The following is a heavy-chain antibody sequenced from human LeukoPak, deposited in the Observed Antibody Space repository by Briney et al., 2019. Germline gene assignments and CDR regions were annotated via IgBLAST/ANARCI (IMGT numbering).Heavy chain of an antibody. CDR3: ARHDYYYYYMDV. V-gene: IGHV4-4*09. J-gene: IGHJ6*03. CDR1: GGSISSYY. CDR2: IYSSGST. Sequence: PETLSLTCTVSGGSISSYYWSWIRQPPGKGLEWIGYIYSSGSTNYNPSLKSRVTISVDTAKNQFSLKLSSVTAADTAVYYCARHDYYYYYMDVWGKGTAVTVSS.